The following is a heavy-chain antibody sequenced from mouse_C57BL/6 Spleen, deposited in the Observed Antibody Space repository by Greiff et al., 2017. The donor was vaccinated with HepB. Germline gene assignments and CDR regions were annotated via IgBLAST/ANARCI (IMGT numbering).Heavy chain of an antibody. CDR2: IHPNSGST. J-gene: IGHJ3*01. Sequence: QVQLQQPGAELVKPGASVKLSCKASGYTFTSYWMHWVKQRPGQGLEWIGMIHPNSGSTNYNEKFKSKATLTVDKSSSTAYMQLSSLTSEDSAVYCCASPDSSGYVGFAYWGQETLVAVSA. D-gene: IGHD3-2*01. V-gene: IGHV1-64*01. CDR1: GYTFTSYW. CDR3: ASPDSSGYVGFAY.